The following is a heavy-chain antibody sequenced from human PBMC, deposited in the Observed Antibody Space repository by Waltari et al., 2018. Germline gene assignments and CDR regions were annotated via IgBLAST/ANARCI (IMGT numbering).Heavy chain of an antibody. CDR2: ISYDGSNK. J-gene: IGHJ4*02. CDR1: GFTFRSYA. CDR3: ASGKSSSWYGYFDY. D-gene: IGHD6-13*01. Sequence: QVQLVESGGGVVQPGRSLRLSCAASGFTFRSYAMHWVRQAPGKGLDWVAVISYDGSNKNYADSVKGRFTSSRDNYKNTLYLQMNSLSAEETAVYYCASGKSSSWYGYFDYWGQGTLVTVSS. V-gene: IGHV3-30-3*01.